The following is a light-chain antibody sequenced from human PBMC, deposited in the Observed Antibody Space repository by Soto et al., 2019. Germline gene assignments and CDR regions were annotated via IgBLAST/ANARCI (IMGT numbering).Light chain of an antibody. Sequence: QSVLTQPASVSGSPGQSMTISCTGTSSDVGGYNYVSWYQQHPGKAPKLIIYSVSNRPSGVSNRFSGSKSGNTASLTISGLQAEDETDYYCSSYTRNRTYVFGTGTKVTVL. CDR3: SSYTRNRTYV. J-gene: IGLJ1*01. CDR1: SSDVGGYNY. V-gene: IGLV2-14*01. CDR2: SVS.